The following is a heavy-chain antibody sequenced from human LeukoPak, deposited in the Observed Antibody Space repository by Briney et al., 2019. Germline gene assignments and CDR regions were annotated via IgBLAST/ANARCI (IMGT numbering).Heavy chain of an antibody. D-gene: IGHD4-17*01. CDR3: ARVTYVDDMLYQYFDY. CDR2: IFHSGNS. V-gene: IGHV4-38-2*01. CDR1: SYSISSGSY. Sequence: SETLSLTCAVSSYSISSGSYWGWIRQSPGKGLDWVGSIFHSGNSYHNPSLTSRLTMSVDTSKNQFSLKLTSVTAADTALYYCARVTYVDDMLYQYFDYWGQGILVTVSS. J-gene: IGHJ4*02.